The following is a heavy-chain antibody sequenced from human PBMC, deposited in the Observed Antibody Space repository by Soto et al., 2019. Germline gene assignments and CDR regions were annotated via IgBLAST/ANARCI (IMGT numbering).Heavy chain of an antibody. J-gene: IGHJ4*02. CDR3: ANMGTGPSIAAAGTWRYRDY. V-gene: IGHV3-30*18. CDR2: ISYDGSNK. CDR1: GFTFSSYG. D-gene: IGHD6-13*01. Sequence: GGSLRLSCAASGFTFSSYGMHWVRQAPGKGLEWVAVISYDGSNKYYADSVKGRFTISRDNSKNTLYLQMNSLRAEDTAVYYCANMGTGPSIAAAGTWRYRDYWGQGTLVTVSS.